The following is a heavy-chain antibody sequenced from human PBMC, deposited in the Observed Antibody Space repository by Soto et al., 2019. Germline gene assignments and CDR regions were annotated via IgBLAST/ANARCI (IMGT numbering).Heavy chain of an antibody. V-gene: IGHV3-30*18. CDR3: AKAGYSSGPYYYYYGMDV. CDR1: GFTFSSYG. CDR2: ISYDGSNK. J-gene: IGHJ6*02. D-gene: IGHD6-19*01. Sequence: GGSLRLSCAASGFTFSSYGMHWVRQAPGKGLEWVAVISYDGSNKYYADSVKGRFTISRDNSKNTLYLQMNSLRAEDTAVYYCAKAGYSSGPYYYYYGMDVWGQGTTVTVSS.